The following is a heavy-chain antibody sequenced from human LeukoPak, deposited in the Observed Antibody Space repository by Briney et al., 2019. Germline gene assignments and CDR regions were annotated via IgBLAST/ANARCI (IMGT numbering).Heavy chain of an antibody. CDR1: GGTFSSYA. D-gene: IGHD6-13*01. CDR3: AREKGFLVFDY. Sequence: ASVKVSFKASGGTFSSYAISWVRQAPGQGLEWMGGIIPIFGTANYAQKFQGRVTITTDESTSTAYMELSSLRSEDTAVYYCAREKGFLVFDYWGQGTLVTVSS. J-gene: IGHJ4*02. V-gene: IGHV1-69*05. CDR2: IIPIFGTA.